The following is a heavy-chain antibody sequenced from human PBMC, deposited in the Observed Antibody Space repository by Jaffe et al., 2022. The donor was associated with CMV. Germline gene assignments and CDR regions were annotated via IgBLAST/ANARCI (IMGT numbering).Heavy chain of an antibody. CDR2: ISGSGGST. V-gene: IGHV3-23*01. D-gene: IGHD3-22*01. Sequence: EVQLLESGGGLVQPGGSLRLSCAASGFTFSSYAMSWVRQAPGKGLEWVSAISGSGGSTYYADSVKGRFTISRDNSKNTLYLQMNSLRAEDTAVYYCAKGRPPSKQITMIVVVPRGYYYYGMDVWGQGTTVTVSS. J-gene: IGHJ6*02. CDR3: AKGRPPSKQITMIVVVPRGYYYYGMDV. CDR1: GFTFSSYA.